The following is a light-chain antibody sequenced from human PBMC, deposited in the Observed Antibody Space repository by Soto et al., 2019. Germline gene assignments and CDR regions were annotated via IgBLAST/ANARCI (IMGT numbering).Light chain of an antibody. CDR2: AAS. J-gene: IGKJ5*01. V-gene: IGKV1-39*01. Sequence: DIQMTQSPSSLSASVGERVTITCRASQSISSYLNWYQQKPGKAPKLLIYAASSLQSGVPSRFSGSGSGTDSTLTISSLQPEDFATYYCQQSYSTPPTFGQGARLEIK. CDR3: QQSYSTPPT. CDR1: QSISSY.